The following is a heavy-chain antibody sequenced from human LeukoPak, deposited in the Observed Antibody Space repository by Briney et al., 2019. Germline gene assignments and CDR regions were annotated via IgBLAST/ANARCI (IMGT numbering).Heavy chain of an antibody. CDR1: GYSISSGYY. V-gene: IGHV4-38-2*02. CDR3: ARGDILTGYYPPDY. D-gene: IGHD3-9*01. Sequence: SETLSLTCTASGYSISSGYYWGWIRQPPGKGLEWIGSIYHSGSTYYNPSLKSRVTISVDTSKNQFSLKLSSVTAADTAVYYCARGDILTGYYPPDYWGQGTLVTVSS. CDR2: IYHSGST. J-gene: IGHJ4*02.